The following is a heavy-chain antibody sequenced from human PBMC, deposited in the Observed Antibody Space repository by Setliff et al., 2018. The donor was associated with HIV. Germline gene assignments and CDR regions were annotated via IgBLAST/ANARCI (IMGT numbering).Heavy chain of an antibody. CDR2: MSGSTGDT. CDR1: GFTFNSYA. V-gene: IGHV3-23*01. Sequence: GGSLRLSCAASGFTFNSYAMSWVRQAPGKGLEWVATMSGSTGDTYYADSVKGRFTISRDNSKNTLSLQMNSLGAEDTAVYYCAKDPGYNYIYGYFDYWGQGALVTVPQ. CDR3: AKDPGYNYIYGYFDY. D-gene: IGHD5-18*01. J-gene: IGHJ4*02.